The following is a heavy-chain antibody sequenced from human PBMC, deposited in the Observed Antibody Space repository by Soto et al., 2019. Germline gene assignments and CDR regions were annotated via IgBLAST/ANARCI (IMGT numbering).Heavy chain of an antibody. CDR3: ARSYGDYSWFDP. D-gene: IGHD4-17*01. CDR2: NIPIFGTA. CDR1: GDTFSNYV. J-gene: IGHJ5*02. Sequence: QVQLVQSGAEVQKPGSSVKVSCKASGDTFSNYVINWVQQAPGQGLEWMGGNIPIFGTANYAQTVQGRVTITADESTSTVYLELSSLRSEDTAVYYCARSYGDYSWFDPWGQGSLVTVSS. V-gene: IGHV1-69*01.